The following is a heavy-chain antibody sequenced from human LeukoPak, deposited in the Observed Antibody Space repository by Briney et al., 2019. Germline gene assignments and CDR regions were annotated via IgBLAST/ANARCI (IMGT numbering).Heavy chain of an antibody. CDR3: ARGGYYDSSGYYYRDY. V-gene: IGHV1-69*02. Sequence: SVKVSCKASGGTFSSYTISRVRQAPGQGLEWMGRIIPILGIANYAQKFQGRVTITADKSTSTAYMELSSLRSEDTAVYYCARGGYYDSSGYYYRDYWGQGTLVTVSS. CDR2: IIPILGIA. CDR1: GGTFSSYT. D-gene: IGHD3-22*01. J-gene: IGHJ4*02.